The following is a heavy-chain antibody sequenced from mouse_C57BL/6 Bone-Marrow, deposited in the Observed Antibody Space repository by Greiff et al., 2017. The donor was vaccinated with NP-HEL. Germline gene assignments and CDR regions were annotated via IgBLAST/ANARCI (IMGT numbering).Heavy chain of an antibody. D-gene: IGHD1-1*01. CDR3: ARRRYYGSSRYWYFDV. CDR2: IDPSDSYT. CDR1: GYTFTSYW. J-gene: IGHJ1*03. V-gene: IGHV1-69*01. Sequence: QVQLQQPGAELVMPGASVKLSCKASGYTFTSYWMHWVKQRPGQGLEWIGEIDPSDSYTNYIQKFKGKSTLTVDKSSSTAYMQLSSLTSEDSAVYYGARRRYYGSSRYWYFDVWGTGTTVTVSS.